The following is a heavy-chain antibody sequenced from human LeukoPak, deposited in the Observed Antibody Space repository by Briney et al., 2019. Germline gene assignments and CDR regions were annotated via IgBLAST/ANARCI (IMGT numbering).Heavy chain of an antibody. Sequence: SETLSLTCAVYGGSFSGYYWSWIRQPPGKGLEWIGEINHSGSTNYNPSLKSRVTISVDTSKNQFSLKLSSVTAADTAVYYCARAGRYYYGSGSYTLFDAFDIWGQGTMVTVSS. CDR1: GGSFSGYY. D-gene: IGHD3-10*01. CDR3: ARAGRYYYGSGSYTLFDAFDI. CDR2: INHSGST. J-gene: IGHJ3*02. V-gene: IGHV4-34*01.